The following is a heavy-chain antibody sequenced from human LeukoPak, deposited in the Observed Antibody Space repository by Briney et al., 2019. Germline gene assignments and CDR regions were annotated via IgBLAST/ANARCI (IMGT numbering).Heavy chain of an antibody. Sequence: SVKVSXKASGYTFTGYYMHWVRQAPGQGLEWMGRIIPIFGTANYAQKFQGRVTITTDESTSTAYMELSSLRSEDTAVYYCARGGYSGSYTNFDYWGQGTLVTVSS. CDR3: ARGGYSGSYTNFDY. J-gene: IGHJ4*02. CDR2: IIPIFGTA. V-gene: IGHV1-69*05. CDR1: GYTFTGYY. D-gene: IGHD1-26*01.